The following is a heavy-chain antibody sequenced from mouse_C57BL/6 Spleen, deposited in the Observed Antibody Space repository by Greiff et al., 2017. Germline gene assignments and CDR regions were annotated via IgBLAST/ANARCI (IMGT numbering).Heavy chain of an antibody. V-gene: IGHV1-47*01. D-gene: IGHD1-1*01. CDR1: GYTFTTYP. J-gene: IGHJ1*03. CDR2: FHPYNDDT. Sequence: VQVVASGAELVKPGASVKMSCKASGYTFTTYPIEWMKQNHGKSLEWIGNFHPYNDDTTYNEKFKDKATLTVEKSSSTVYLALSRLTSDDSAVYYCARASGSSFYWYFDVWGTGTTVTVSS. CDR3: ARASGSSFYWYFDV.